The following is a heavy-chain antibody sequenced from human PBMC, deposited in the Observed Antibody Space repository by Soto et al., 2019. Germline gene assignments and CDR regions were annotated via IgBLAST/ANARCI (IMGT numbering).Heavy chain of an antibody. Sequence: QVQLVESGGGVVQPGRSLRLSCAASGFTFSSYAMHWVRQAPGKGLEWVAVISYDGSNKYYADSVKGRFTISRDNSKNTLXXQXNXXRAEDTAVYYCARDGGYCISTSCYGDYYYYYGMDVWGQGTTVTVSS. D-gene: IGHD2-2*01. CDR1: GFTFSSYA. V-gene: IGHV3-30-3*01. J-gene: IGHJ6*02. CDR2: ISYDGSNK. CDR3: ARDGGYCISTSCYGDYYYYYGMDV.